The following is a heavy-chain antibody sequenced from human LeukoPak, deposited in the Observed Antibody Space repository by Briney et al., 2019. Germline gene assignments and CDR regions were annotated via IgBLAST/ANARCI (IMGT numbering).Heavy chain of an antibody. Sequence: GGSLRLSCAASGFTFSTYSMHWVRQAPGKGLEWVSYISSSSTIYYADSVKGRFTISRDNAKSSLYLQMNSLRAEDTAMYYCARDSPPDYWGQGTLVTVSS. CDR2: ISSSSTI. CDR3: ARDSPPDY. J-gene: IGHJ4*02. CDR1: GFTFSTYS. V-gene: IGHV3-48*01.